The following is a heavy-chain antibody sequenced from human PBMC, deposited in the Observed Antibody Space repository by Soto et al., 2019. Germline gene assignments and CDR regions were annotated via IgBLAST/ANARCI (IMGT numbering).Heavy chain of an antibody. D-gene: IGHD3-10*01. J-gene: IGHJ4*02. CDR3: ARDRGIRQTPRTYYFDY. CDR1: GGSISSGGYY. V-gene: IGHV4-31*03. Sequence: SETLSLTCTVSGGSISSGGYYWSWIRQHPGKGLEWIGYIYYSGSTYYNPSLKSRVTISVDTSKNQFSLKLSSVTAADTAVYYCARDRGIRQTPRTYYFDYWGQGTLVTVSS. CDR2: IYYSGST.